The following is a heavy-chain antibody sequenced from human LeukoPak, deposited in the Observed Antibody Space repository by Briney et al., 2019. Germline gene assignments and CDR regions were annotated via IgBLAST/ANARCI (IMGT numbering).Heavy chain of an antibody. V-gene: IGHV4-38-2*02. CDR2: IYHSGST. Sequence: PSETLSLTCTVSGYSISSGYYWGWIRQPPGKGLEWIGSIYHSGSTYYNPSLKSRVTISVDTSKNQFSLKLSSVTAADTAVYYCARGGGNYYDSSGYGLFDYWGQGTLVTVSS. CDR1: GYSISSGYY. D-gene: IGHD3-22*01. CDR3: ARGGGNYYDSSGYGLFDY. J-gene: IGHJ4*02.